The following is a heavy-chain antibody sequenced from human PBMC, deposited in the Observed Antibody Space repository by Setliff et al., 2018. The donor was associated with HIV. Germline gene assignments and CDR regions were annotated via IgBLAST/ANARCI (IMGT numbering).Heavy chain of an antibody. CDR1: GYTFTSYY. CDR2: INPSGGST. CDR3: ARGSDSSGYDDY. V-gene: IGHV1-46*01. J-gene: IGHJ4*02. Sequence: GASVKVSCKASGYTFTSYYMHWVRQAPGQGLEWMGIINPSGGSTSYAQKFQGRVTITADESTSTAYMELSSLRSEDTAVYYCARGSDSSGYDDYWGQGTLVTVSS. D-gene: IGHD3-22*01.